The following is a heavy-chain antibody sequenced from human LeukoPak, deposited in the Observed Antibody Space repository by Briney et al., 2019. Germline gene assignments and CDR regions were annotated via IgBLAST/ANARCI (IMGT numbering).Heavy chain of an antibody. CDR3: AKDGGLWVSAHWGDS. V-gene: IGHV3-23*01. CDR1: GFTYSSYT. Sequence: GGSLRLSCAASGFTYSSYTMSWVRQAPGKGLEWVSTITTSDGNTYYADSVKGRFTVSRDNSKNTLFLQMNSLRAEDTAVYYCAKDGGLWVSAHWGDSWGRGTLVTVSS. J-gene: IGHJ4*02. CDR2: ITTSDGNT. D-gene: IGHD7-27*01.